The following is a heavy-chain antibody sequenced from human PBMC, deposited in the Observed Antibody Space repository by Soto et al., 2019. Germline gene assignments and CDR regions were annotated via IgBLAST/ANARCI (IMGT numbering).Heavy chain of an antibody. CDR2: IKQDGSEK. Sequence: EVQLVESGGGLVQPGGSLRLSCAASGFTFSSYWMSWVRQAPGKGLEWVANIKQDGSEKYYVDSVKGRFTISRDNAKNSLYLQMNSLRAEDTAVYYCARDSGLVRAPQSGYSYGSFDPWGQGTLVTVSS. CDR3: ARDSGLVRAPQSGYSYGSFDP. D-gene: IGHD5-18*01. J-gene: IGHJ5*02. V-gene: IGHV3-7*03. CDR1: GFTFSSYW.